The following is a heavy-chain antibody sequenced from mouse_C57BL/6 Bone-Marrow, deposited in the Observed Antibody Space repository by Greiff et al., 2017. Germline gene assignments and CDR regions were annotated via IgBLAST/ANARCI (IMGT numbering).Heavy chain of an antibody. Sequence: VQLQQSGAELVRPGTSVKMSCKASGYTFTNYWIGWAKQRPGHGLEWIGDIYPGGGYTNYNEKFKGKATLTADKSSRTAYMQFSSLTSEDSAIYYCARGGYGGYAMDYWGQGTSVTVSS. CDR3: ARGGYGGYAMDY. D-gene: IGHD1-2*01. V-gene: IGHV1-63*01. J-gene: IGHJ4*01. CDR2: IYPGGGYT. CDR1: GYTFTNYW.